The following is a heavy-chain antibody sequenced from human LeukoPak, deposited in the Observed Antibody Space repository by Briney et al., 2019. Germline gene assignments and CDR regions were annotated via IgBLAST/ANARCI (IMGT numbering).Heavy chain of an antibody. CDR1: GGSFSGYY. CDR2: INHSGST. J-gene: IGHJ6*03. Sequence: SETPSLTCAVYGGSFSGYYWSWIRQPPGKGLEWIGEINHSGSTNYNPSLKSRVTISVDTSKNQFSLKLSSVTAADTAVYYCARGYPITMVRGVIPTYYYYYMDVWGKGTTVTVSS. D-gene: IGHD3-10*01. V-gene: IGHV4-34*01. CDR3: ARGYPITMVRGVIPTYYYYYMDV.